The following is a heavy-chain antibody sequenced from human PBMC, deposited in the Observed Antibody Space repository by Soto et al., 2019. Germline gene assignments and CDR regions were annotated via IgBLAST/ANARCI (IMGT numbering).Heavy chain of an antibody. V-gene: IGHV1-3*01. D-gene: IGHD3-22*01. CDR1: GYTFTSYA. CDR3: ASSPTYYDSSGYRGYFDY. CDR2: INAGNGNT. J-gene: IGHJ4*02. Sequence: AASVKVSCKASGYTFTSYAMHWVRQAPGQRLEWMGWINAGNGNTKYSQKFQGRVTITRDTSASTAYMELSSLRSEDTAVYYCASSPTYYDSSGYRGYFDYWGQGTLVTVSS.